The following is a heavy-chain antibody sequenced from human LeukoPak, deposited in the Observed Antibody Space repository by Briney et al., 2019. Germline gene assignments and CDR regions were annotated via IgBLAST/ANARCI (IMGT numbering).Heavy chain of an antibody. J-gene: IGHJ4*02. Sequence: GSLRLSCAASGFTFDEYVMHRVRQAPGQGLEWVSLINGNGDDSYYADSVKGRFTVSRDNREKSLFLHMNSLRTDDTAFYYCAKGLSSSSWYVADSWGQGTLVTVSS. CDR1: GFTFDEYV. D-gene: IGHD6-13*01. V-gene: IGHV3-43*02. CDR2: INGNGDDS. CDR3: AKGLSSSSWYVADS.